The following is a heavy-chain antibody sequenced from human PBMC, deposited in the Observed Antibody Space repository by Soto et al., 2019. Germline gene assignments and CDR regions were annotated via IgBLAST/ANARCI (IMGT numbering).Heavy chain of an antibody. V-gene: IGHV1-18*01. CDR1: GYTFTSYG. D-gene: IGHD4-17*01. CDR2: ISAYNGNT. J-gene: IGHJ4*02. CDR3: ARDIASPYGDYVYFDY. Sequence: ASVKVSCKASGYTFTSYGISWVRQAPGQGLEWMGWISAYNGNTNYAQKLQGRVTMTTDTSTSTAYMELRSLRSDDTAVYYCARDIASPYGDYVYFDYWGQGTLVTVSS.